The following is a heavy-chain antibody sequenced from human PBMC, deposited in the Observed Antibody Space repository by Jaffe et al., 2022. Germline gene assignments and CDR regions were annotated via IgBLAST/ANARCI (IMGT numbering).Heavy chain of an antibody. J-gene: IGHJ3*02. CDR3: ARSANTDYDAFDI. CDR2: ISSSSSYI. V-gene: IGHV3-21*01. CDR1: GFTFSSYS. Sequence: EVQLVESGGGLVKPGGSLRLSCAASGFTFSSYSMNWVRQAPGKGLEWVSSISSSSSYIYYADSVKGRFTISRDNAKNSLYLQMNSLRAEDTAVYYCARSANTDYDAFDIWGQGTMVTVSS. D-gene: IGHD4-17*01.